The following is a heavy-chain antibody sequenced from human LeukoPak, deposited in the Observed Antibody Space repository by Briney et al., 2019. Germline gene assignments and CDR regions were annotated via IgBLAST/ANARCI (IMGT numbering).Heavy chain of an antibody. V-gene: IGHV4-39*01. CDR3: ARHRSAAANAYFDH. CDR1: GGSISSSSYY. J-gene: IGHJ4*02. Sequence: PSETLSLTCTVSGGSISSSSYYWGWIRQPPGKGLEWIGSIYYSGSTYYNPSNPSLKSRVTISVDTSNNQFSLRLSSVTAADTAVYYCARHRSAAANAYFDHWGQGTLVTVSS. D-gene: IGHD6-13*01. CDR2: IYYSGST.